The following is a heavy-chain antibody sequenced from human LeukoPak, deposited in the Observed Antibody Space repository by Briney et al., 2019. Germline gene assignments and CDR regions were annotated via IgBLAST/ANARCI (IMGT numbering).Heavy chain of an antibody. CDR3: AKGAYGDTLESFDY. V-gene: IGHV3-23*01. Sequence: GGTLRLSCAASGFTFSSYGMSWVRQAPGKGLEWVSAISGSGGSTYYADSVKGRFTISRDNSKNTLYLQMNSLRAEDTAVYYCAKGAYGDTLESFDYWGQGTLVTVSS. CDR1: GFTFSSYG. J-gene: IGHJ4*02. CDR2: ISGSGGST. D-gene: IGHD4-17*01.